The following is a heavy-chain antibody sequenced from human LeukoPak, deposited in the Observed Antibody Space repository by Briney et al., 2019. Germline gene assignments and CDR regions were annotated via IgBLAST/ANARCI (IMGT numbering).Heavy chain of an antibody. CDR2: INHSGST. V-gene: IGHV4-39*07. D-gene: IGHD3-3*01. J-gene: IGHJ4*02. CDR3: ARDRSITIFGVVTIPGAEGYFDY. Sequence: KASETLSLTCTVSGGSISSSSYYWGWIRQPPGKGLEWIGEINHSGSTNYNPSLKSRVTISVDTSKNQFSLKLSSVTAADTAVYYCARDRSITIFGVVTIPGAEGYFDYWGQGTLVTVSS. CDR1: GGSISSSSYY.